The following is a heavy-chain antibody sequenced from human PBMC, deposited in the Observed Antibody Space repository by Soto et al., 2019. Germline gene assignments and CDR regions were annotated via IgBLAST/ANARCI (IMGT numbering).Heavy chain of an antibody. CDR1: GYNFTNYW. CDR3: ARPANTVADHFDL. D-gene: IGHD4-17*01. Sequence: GASLKISCKVTGYNFTNYWIGWVRQMPGKGLEWMGIIYPSDSDTRYSTSFQGEVTISADQSINTAYLQWDSLKASDTAIYYCARPANTVADHFDLWGQGTPVTVSS. CDR2: IYPSDSDT. V-gene: IGHV5-51*01. J-gene: IGHJ4*02.